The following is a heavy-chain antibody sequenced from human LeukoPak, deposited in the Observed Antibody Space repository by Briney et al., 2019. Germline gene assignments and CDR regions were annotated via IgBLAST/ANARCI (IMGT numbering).Heavy chain of an antibody. CDR3: ARGLDIVVVVAINYYFDY. CDR2: INHSGST. V-gene: IGHV4-34*01. J-gene: IGHJ4*02. CDR1: GGSFSGYY. D-gene: IGHD2-15*01. Sequence: SETLSLTCAVYGGSFSGYYWSWIRQPPGEGLEWIGEINHSGSTNYNPSLKSRVTISVDTSKNQFSLKLSSVTAADTAVYYCARGLDIVVVVAINYYFDYWGQGTLVTVSS.